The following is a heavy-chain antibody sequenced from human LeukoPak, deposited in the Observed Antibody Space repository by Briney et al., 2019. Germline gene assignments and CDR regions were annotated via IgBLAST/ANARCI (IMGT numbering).Heavy chain of an antibody. CDR3: ASGRDGYNPGYFDL. D-gene: IGHD2-21*01. V-gene: IGHV4-59*01. J-gene: IGHJ2*01. CDR1: GGSISSYY. Sequence: PSETLSLTCTVSGGSISSYYWSWIRQPPGKGLEWIGYIYYSGSTNYNPSLKSRVTISVDTSKNQFSLKLSSVTAADTAVYYCASGRDGYNPGYFDLWGRGTLVTVSS. CDR2: IYYSGST.